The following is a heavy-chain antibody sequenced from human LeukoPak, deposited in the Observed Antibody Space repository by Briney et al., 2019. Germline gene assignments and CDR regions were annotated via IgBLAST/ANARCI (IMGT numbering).Heavy chain of an antibody. CDR1: GFTFSTYG. J-gene: IGHJ4*02. V-gene: IGHV3-30*03. Sequence: GGSLRLSCVASGFTFSTYGMHWVRQVPGKGPEWVAVISYDGSKKYYADSVKGRFTISRDNAKNTLYLQMNSLGPEDTAVFYCAVRGSGSRSHYFDYWGQGTLVTVSS. CDR3: AVRGSGSRSHYFDY. CDR2: ISYDGSKK. D-gene: IGHD3-10*01.